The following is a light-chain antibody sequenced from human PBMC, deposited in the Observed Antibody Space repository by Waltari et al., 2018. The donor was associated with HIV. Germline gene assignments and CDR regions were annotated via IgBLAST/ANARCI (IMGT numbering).Light chain of an antibody. J-gene: IGLJ2*01. Sequence: QSVLTQAPSASGTPGQRVTTSCSAPNSTIGSNFVYWYQQVPGGAPKPLIHRNNQRPSGFPDRFSGSKSVTSASLAISGLRSEDEADYYCAAWDDSLSGLVFGGRTKLTVL. CDR1: NSTIGSNF. V-gene: IGLV1-47*01. CDR2: RNN. CDR3: AAWDDSLSGLV.